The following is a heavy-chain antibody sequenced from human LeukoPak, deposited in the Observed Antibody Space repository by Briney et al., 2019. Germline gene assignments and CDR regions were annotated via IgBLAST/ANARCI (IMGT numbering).Heavy chain of an antibody. CDR2: IIPILGIA. V-gene: IGHV1-69*04. Sequence: SVKVSCKASGGTFSSYTISWVRQAPGQGLEWMGRIIPILGIANYAQKFQGRVTITADKSTSTAYMELSSLRSEDTAVYYCARDGTYYDFWSGYSRAGNWFDPWGQGTLVTVSS. CDR1: GGTFSSYT. CDR3: ARDGTYYDFWSGYSRAGNWFDP. J-gene: IGHJ5*02. D-gene: IGHD3-3*01.